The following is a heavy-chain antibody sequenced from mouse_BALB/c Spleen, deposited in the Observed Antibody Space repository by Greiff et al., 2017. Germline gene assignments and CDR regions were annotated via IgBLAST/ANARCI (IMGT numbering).Heavy chain of an antibody. CDR3: ARLGEGPFDY. V-gene: IGHV3-6*02. CDR2: ISYDGSN. CDR1: GYSITSGYY. J-gene: IGHJ2*01. Sequence: VQLKESGPGLVKPSQSLSLTCSVTGYSITSGYYWNWIRQFPGNKLEWMGYISYDGSNNYNPSLKNRISITRDTSKNQFFLKLNSVTTEDTATYYCARLGEGPFDYWGQGTTLTVSS. D-gene: IGHD4-1*01.